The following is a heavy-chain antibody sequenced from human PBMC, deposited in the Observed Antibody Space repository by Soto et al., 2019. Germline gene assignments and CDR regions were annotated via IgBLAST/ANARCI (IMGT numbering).Heavy chain of an antibody. D-gene: IGHD5-18*01. CDR2: INHSGST. V-gene: IGHV4-34*01. Sequence: QVQLQQWGAGLLKPSETLSLTCAVYGGSFSGYYWSWIRQPPGKGLEWIGEINHSGSTNYNPSLKSRVTISVDTSKNQFSLKLSSVTAADTAVYYCARRRSNRGYSYGLDYWGQGTLVTVSS. CDR1: GGSFSGYY. CDR3: ARRRSNRGYSYGLDY. J-gene: IGHJ4*02.